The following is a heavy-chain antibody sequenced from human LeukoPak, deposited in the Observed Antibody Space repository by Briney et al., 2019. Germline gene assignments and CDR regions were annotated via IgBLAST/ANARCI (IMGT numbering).Heavy chain of an antibody. D-gene: IGHD2-2*01. CDR3: ARALGYCSSTSCYPVRDYYYYGMDV. J-gene: IGHJ6*02. CDR1: GYTFTGYY. Sequence: ASVKVSCKASGYTFTGYYMHWVRQAPGQGPEWMGWINPNSGGTNYAQKFQGRVTMTRDTSISTAYMELSRLRSDDTAVYYCARALGYCSSTSCYPVRDYYYYGMDVWGQGTTVTVSS. CDR2: INPNSGGT. V-gene: IGHV1-2*02.